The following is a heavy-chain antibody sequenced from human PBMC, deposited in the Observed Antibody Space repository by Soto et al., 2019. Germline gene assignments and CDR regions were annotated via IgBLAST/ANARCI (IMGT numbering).Heavy chain of an antibody. Sequence: EVQLLESGGGLVQPGGSLRLSCAASGFTFASYAMSWVRQAPGKGLGWVSAISGSGGSKSYADSVKGRFTISRDNSKNTLYLQMNSLRAEDTAVYYCAKNGRFLEWLLMGLIDYWGQGTLVTVSS. V-gene: IGHV3-23*01. CDR2: ISGSGGSK. D-gene: IGHD3-3*01. CDR1: GFTFASYA. CDR3: AKNGRFLEWLLMGLIDY. J-gene: IGHJ4*02.